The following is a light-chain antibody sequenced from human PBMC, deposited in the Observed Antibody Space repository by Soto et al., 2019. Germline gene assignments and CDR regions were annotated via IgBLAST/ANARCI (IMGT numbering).Light chain of an antibody. V-gene: IGKV3-15*01. Sequence: EIVMTQSPATLSVSPGERATLSCRASQSISSNLAWYQQKPGQAPRLLMFRTSSRATGFPARFSGSGSGTEFNLTISSLQPEDVAAYYCQKYNSPPWTFGQGTKVDIK. CDR3: QKYNSPPWT. CDR2: RTS. J-gene: IGKJ1*01. CDR1: QSISSN.